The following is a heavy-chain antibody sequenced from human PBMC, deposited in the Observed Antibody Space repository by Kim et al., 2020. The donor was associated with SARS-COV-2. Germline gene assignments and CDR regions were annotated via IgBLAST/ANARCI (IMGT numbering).Heavy chain of an antibody. D-gene: IGHD3-10*01. CDR2: IYYSGST. CDR1: GGSISSYY. V-gene: IGHV4-59*13. Sequence: SETLSLTCTVSGGSISSYYWSWIRQPPGKGLEWIGYIYYSGSTNYNPSLKSRVTISVDTSKNQFSLKLSSVTAADTAVYYCARAGVMVRGVIPNAFDIWGQGTMVTVSS. J-gene: IGHJ3*02. CDR3: ARAGVMVRGVIPNAFDI.